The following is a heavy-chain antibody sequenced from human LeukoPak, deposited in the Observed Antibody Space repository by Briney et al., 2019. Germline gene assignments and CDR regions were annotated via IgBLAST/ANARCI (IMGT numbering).Heavy chain of an antibody. J-gene: IGHJ4*02. CDR2: ISNDGIYT. Sequence: GGSLRLSCAASGFIFGDYWMHWVRQAPGKGLVWVSRISNDGIYTLYADSVKGRFTISRDNAKNTLYLQMNSLRAEDTAVYYCARVTGGYNLVDYWGQGTLVTVSS. CDR1: GFIFGDYW. D-gene: IGHD5-24*01. CDR3: ARVTGGYNLVDY. V-gene: IGHV3-74*01.